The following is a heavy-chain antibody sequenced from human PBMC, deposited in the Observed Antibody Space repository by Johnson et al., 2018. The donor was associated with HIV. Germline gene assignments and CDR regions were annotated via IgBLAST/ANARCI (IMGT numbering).Heavy chain of an antibody. Sequence: QVQLVESGGGVVQPGRSLRLSCAASGYTFSSYAMHWVRQAPGKGLEWVAVISYDANNKYYAEPVKGRFTLPRDNPKNTLYLQMNSLRAEDTAVYYCAKDRGITIFGPVIWGEPPDAFDIWGQGTMVTVSS. CDR3: AKDRGITIFGPVIWGEPPDAFDI. J-gene: IGHJ3*02. D-gene: IGHD3-3*01. CDR1: GYTFSSYA. CDR2: ISYDANNK. V-gene: IGHV3-30-3*01.